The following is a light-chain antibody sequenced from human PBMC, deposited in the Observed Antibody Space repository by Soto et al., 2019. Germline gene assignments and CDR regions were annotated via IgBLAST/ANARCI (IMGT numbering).Light chain of an antibody. CDR3: SSYTRSGNYV. CDR1: SSDVGGYNY. V-gene: IGLV2-14*01. CDR2: DVI. J-gene: IGLJ1*01. Sequence: QSVLTQPASVSGSPGQSITISCTGTSSDVGGYNYVSWYQQHLGKAPKLLIYDVINRPSGVSNRSSGSKSGNTASLTISGLQAEDEADYYCSSYTRSGNYVFGTGTKVTV.